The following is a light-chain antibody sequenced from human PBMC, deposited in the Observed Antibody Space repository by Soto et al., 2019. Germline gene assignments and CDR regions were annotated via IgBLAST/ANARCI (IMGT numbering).Light chain of an antibody. V-gene: IGKV3-20*01. J-gene: IGKJ4*01. CDR2: GAS. CDR3: QQYGSSPPLT. CDR1: QSVSSNY. Sequence: EIVLTQSPGTLSLSPGERATLSCRASQSVSSNYLAWYQQKPGQAPRLLIYGASSRATGIPDRFSGRGSGTDFTRTISRLEPEDFALYYCQQYGSSPPLTFGGGTRVDIK.